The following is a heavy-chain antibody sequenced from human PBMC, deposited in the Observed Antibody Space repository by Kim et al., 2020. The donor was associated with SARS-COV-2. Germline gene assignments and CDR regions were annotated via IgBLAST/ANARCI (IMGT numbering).Heavy chain of an antibody. CDR1: GFTFSSYS. CDR2: ISSSSSTI. V-gene: IGHV3-48*02. D-gene: IGHD2-15*01. J-gene: IGHJ4*02. Sequence: GGSLRLSCAASGFTFSSYSMNWVRQAPGKGLEWVSYISSSSSTIYYADSVKGRFTISRDNAKNSLYLQMNSLRDEDTAVYYCARDLSRPLFRYCSGGSCYSDYWGQGTLVTVSS. CDR3: ARDLSRPLFRYCSGGSCYSDY.